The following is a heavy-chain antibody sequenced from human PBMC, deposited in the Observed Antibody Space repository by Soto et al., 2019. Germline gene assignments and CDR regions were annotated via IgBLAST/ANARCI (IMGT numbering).Heavy chain of an antibody. V-gene: IGHV4-59*08. CDR1: GGSISSYY. CDR2: IYYSGST. D-gene: IGHD3-9*01. CDR3: ARLEGLATISYYFDF. Sequence: SETLFLTCTVSGGSISSYYWSWIRQPPGKGLEWIGYIYYSGSTNYNPSLKSRVTISVDTSKNQFSLKLSSVTAADSAVYFCARLEGLATISYYFDFWGPGALVTVSS. J-gene: IGHJ4*02.